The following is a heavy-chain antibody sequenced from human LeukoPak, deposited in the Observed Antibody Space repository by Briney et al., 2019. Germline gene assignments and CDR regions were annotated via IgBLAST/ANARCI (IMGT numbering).Heavy chain of an antibody. Sequence: ASVKVSCKASSDTFIRYGISWVRQAPGQGLEWMGWISTGNGNTNYGQEFQGRVTMTTDTSTATAYMELRSLRFDDTAMYYCATANNWNYALGYWGQGTLVTVSS. CDR1: SDTFIRYG. CDR3: ATANNWNYALGY. V-gene: IGHV1-18*01. D-gene: IGHD1-7*01. CDR2: ISTGNGNT. J-gene: IGHJ4*02.